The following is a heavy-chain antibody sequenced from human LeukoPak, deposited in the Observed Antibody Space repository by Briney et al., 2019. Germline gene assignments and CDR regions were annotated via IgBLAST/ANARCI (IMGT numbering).Heavy chain of an antibody. Sequence: SETLSLTCTVSGGSFSSSSYYWGWIRQPPGKGLEWIGSIYVSGSTYYNPSLESRVTISVDTSKNQFSLKLSSVTAADTAVYYCARQVGASNRRFDYWGQGTLVTVSS. D-gene: IGHD1-26*01. V-gene: IGHV4-39*01. CDR2: IYVSGST. J-gene: IGHJ4*02. CDR1: GGSFSSSSYY. CDR3: ARQVGASNRRFDY.